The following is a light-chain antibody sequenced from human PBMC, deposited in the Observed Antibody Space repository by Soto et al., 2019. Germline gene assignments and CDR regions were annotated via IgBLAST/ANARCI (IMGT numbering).Light chain of an antibody. CDR1: SSDIGGHHF. J-gene: IGLJ1*01. V-gene: IGLV2-14*01. CDR2: EVT. CDR3: SSYTSSSLYV. Sequence: QSVLTQPASVSGSPGQSITISCTGTSSDIGGHHFVSWYQQQSGKAPKLVIYEVTDRPSGVSDRFSGSKSGNTASLTISGLQPEEEADYYCSSYTSSSLYVFGTGTKVTVL.